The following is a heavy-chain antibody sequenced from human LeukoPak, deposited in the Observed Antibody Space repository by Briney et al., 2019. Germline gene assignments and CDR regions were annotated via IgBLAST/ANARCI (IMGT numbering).Heavy chain of an antibody. CDR1: GYTFTGYY. Sequence: ASVKVSCKTSGYTFTGYYIHWVRQAPGQGLEWLGRMNPNSGDTNYPQNFQGRVTMTRDTSISTAYMELSSLRSDDTAVYYCVPRGDGGFDYWGQGTLVIVSS. CDR2: MNPNSGDT. J-gene: IGHJ4*02. CDR3: VPRGDGGFDY. D-gene: IGHD3-16*01. V-gene: IGHV1-2*06.